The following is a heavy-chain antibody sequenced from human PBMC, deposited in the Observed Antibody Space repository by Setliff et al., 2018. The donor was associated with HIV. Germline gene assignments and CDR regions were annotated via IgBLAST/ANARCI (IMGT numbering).Heavy chain of an antibody. CDR2: MNTDGSST. J-gene: IGHJ4*02. CDR3: VRGSGYYYFDN. CDR1: GFTFSSYW. Sequence: AGGSLRLSCAASGFTFSSYWMHWVRQVPGKGLVWVFGMNTDGSSTRYADSVKGRFTISRDNAKNMLYLQMNSLSADDTAVYYCVRGSGYYYFDNWGQGALVTVSS. D-gene: IGHD3-22*01. V-gene: IGHV3-74*01.